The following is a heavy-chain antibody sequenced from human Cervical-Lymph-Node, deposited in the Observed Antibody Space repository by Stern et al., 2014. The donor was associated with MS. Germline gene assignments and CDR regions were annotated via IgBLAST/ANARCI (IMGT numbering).Heavy chain of an antibody. V-gene: IGHV4-30-2*01. CDR1: GGSISSGGYS. J-gene: IGHJ3*02. CDR3: ARSSTVTPNAFDI. D-gene: IGHD4-17*01. Sequence: QLQLQESGSGLVKPSQTLSLTCAVSGGSISSGGYSWSWIRQPPGKGLEWVGYIDHSGSTYYNPSLKSRVTISVDRSKNQFSLKLSSVTAADTAVYYCARSSTVTPNAFDIWGQGTMVTVSS. CDR2: IDHSGST.